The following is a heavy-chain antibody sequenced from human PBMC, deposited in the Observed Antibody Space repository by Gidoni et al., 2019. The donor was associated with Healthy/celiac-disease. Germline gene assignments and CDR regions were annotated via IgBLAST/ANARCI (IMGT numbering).Heavy chain of an antibody. Sequence: VHLVQSRAYLHKPCATVLISFTVSGCTFADSDMHWGQQAPGKGLEWMGLVDHEDGETIYAEKFQGRVTITADTATETAYMELSSMRSEDTAVYYCATLPYSNVYYYGMDVWGQGTTVTVSS. CDR2: VDHEDGET. V-gene: IGHV1-69-2*01. D-gene: IGHD4-4*01. CDR1: GCTFADSD. J-gene: IGHJ6*02. CDR3: ATLPYSNVYYYGMDV.